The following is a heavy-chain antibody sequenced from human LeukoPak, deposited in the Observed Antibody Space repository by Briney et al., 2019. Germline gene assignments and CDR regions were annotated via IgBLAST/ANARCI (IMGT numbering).Heavy chain of an antibody. CDR3: ARDRVRSPWHGELSIHDY. J-gene: IGHJ4*02. CDR1: GFTFSSYS. V-gene: IGHV3-48*04. CDR2: ISSSSSTI. Sequence: GGSLRLSCAASGFTFSSYSMNWVRQAPGKGLEWVSYISSSSSTIYYADSVKGRFTISRDNAKNSLYLQMNSLRAEDTAVYYCARDRVRSPWHGELSIHDYWGQGTLVTVSS. D-gene: IGHD3-10*01.